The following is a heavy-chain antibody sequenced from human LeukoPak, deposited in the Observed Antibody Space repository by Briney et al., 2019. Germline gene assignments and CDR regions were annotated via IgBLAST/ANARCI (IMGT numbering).Heavy chain of an antibody. D-gene: IGHD3-22*01. J-gene: IGHJ4*02. Sequence: GGSLRLSCAASGFTFSSYWMSWVRQAPGKGLEWVANIKQDGSEKYYVDSVKGRFTISRDNAKNSLYLQMNSLRAEDTAVYYCARDYYDSSGYHAVLGYWGQGTLVTVSS. CDR3: ARDYYDSSGYHAVLGY. V-gene: IGHV3-7*01. CDR1: GFTFSSYW. CDR2: IKQDGSEK.